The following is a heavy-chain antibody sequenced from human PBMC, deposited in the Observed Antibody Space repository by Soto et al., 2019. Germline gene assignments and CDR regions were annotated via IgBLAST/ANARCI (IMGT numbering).Heavy chain of an antibody. J-gene: IGHJ4*02. CDR3: ARIVVGFTIDY. D-gene: IGHD2-15*01. V-gene: IGHV4-61*08. CDR1: GDSVSSDGYF. Sequence: SETLSLTCTVSGDSVSSDGYFWTWVRQPPGKGLEWIAYISYTGDTNYNPSLKSRVTISVDTSRNQFSLKVRSVSAADTAMYFCARIVVGFTIDYWGQGTLVTVSS. CDR2: ISYTGDT.